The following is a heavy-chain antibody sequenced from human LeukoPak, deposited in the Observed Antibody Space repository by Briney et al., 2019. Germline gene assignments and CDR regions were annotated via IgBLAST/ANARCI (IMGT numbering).Heavy chain of an antibody. D-gene: IGHD3-22*01. Sequence: GGSLRLSGAASGFTYSEYGMHWLRQAPGKGLEGVTVIWSDGSNKYYAAPVKGRFTISRDNSKTTLYLQMNSLRAEDTAVYYCARGYYDGRGHHFEYWGQGTLVTVS. CDR2: IWSDGSNK. V-gene: IGHV3-33*01. CDR3: ARGYYDGRGHHFEY. CDR1: GFTYSEYG. J-gene: IGHJ4*02.